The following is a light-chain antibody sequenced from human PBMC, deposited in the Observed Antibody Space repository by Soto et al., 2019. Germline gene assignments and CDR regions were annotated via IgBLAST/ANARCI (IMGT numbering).Light chain of an antibody. CDR1: QSVSSN. CDR2: GAS. J-gene: IGKJ4*01. CDR3: QQYNNWPALT. Sequence: EIVMTQSPATLSVSPGERATLSCRASQSVSSNLAWYQQKPGQAPRLLIYGASTRATGIAARFSGSGSGTEFTLTISSLQSEDFAVYYCQQYNNWPALTLGGGTKVEIK. V-gene: IGKV3-15*01.